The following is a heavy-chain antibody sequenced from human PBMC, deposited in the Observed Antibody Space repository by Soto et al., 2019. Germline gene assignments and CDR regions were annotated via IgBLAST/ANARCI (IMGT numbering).Heavy chain of an antibody. Sequence: GGSLRLSCAASGFTFSNYAMSWVRQSPGKGMEWVSGISDSGGSTYYADSVKGRFTISRDNSKNTLYLQMNSLGAEDPAVYYCAKRDFCDSNGDYYEYYFDNWGQGTLVTVSS. CDR2: ISDSGGST. V-gene: IGHV3-23*01. D-gene: IGHD3-22*01. CDR1: GFTFSNYA. CDR3: AKRDFCDSNGDYYEYYFDN. J-gene: IGHJ4*02.